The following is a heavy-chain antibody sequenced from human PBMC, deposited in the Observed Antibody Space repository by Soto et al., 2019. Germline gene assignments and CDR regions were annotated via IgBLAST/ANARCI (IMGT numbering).Heavy chain of an antibody. CDR2: INAANGNT. CDR1: GYTFTSYA. Sequence: ASVKVSCKASGYTFTSYAMHWVRQAPGQRLEWMGWINAANGNTKYSQKFQSRVTISIDTSKNQFSLDLRSVTAADTAMYYCARQPYGAYRYFFDYWGQGTPVTVS. V-gene: IGHV1-3*01. CDR3: ARQPYGAYRYFFDY. J-gene: IGHJ4*02. D-gene: IGHD5-18*01.